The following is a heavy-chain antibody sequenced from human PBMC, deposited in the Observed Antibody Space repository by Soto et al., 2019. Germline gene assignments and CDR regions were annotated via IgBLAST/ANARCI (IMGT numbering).Heavy chain of an antibody. J-gene: IGHJ4*02. D-gene: IGHD3-16*01. V-gene: IGHV1-18*01. Sequence: QFQLVQSGAEVKKPGASVKVSCKASGYPFTSYGISWVRQAPGKGLEWMGWINPYNGKTNYAQKLQGRVTMTTDTSTNTAYMELRSLRSDDTAVYYCARDWFGIDYWGQGTLVTVSS. CDR1: GYPFTSYG. CDR3: ARDWFGIDY. CDR2: INPYNGKT.